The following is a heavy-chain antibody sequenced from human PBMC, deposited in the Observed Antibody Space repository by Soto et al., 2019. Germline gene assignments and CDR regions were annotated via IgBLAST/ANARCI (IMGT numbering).Heavy chain of an antibody. J-gene: IGHJ6*02. CDR1: GGSFSGYY. Sequence: SDTRSLSYAVYGGSFSGYYWRWIRQPPGKGLEWIGEINNSGSTNYNPSLKSRVTISVDTYKNQFSLKLSSVTAADTAVYYCERGRRGLIYYYYGMDVWGQGTTVT. V-gene: IGHV4-34*01. CDR3: ERGRRGLIYYYYGMDV. D-gene: IGHD2-8*01. CDR2: INNSGST.